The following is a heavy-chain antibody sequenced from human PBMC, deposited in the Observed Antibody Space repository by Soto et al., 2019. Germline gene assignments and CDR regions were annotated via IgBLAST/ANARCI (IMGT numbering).Heavy chain of an antibody. CDR1: GGSISSGDYY. D-gene: IGHD3-3*01. CDR3: ANEPVAITIFGVNGMDV. V-gene: IGHV4-30-4*01. Sequence: QVQLQESGPGLVKPSQTLSLTCTVSGGSISSGDYYWSWIRQPPGKGLEWIGYIYYSGSTYYNPSRRCRVTISVDTSKNQFPLKLSSGTAADTAVYYCANEPVAITIFGVNGMDVWGQGTTVTVSS. J-gene: IGHJ6*02. CDR2: IYYSGST.